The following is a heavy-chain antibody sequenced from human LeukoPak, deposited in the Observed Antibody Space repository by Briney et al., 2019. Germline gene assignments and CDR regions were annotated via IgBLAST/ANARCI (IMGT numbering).Heavy chain of an antibody. V-gene: IGHV4-4*07. CDR2: IYAGRNT. D-gene: IGHD2-21*02. CDR3: AREHKDYDGDGYYYGY. CDR1: GGSISNYY. Sequence: SETLSLTCTVSGGSISNYYWSWIRQPAGKGLEWIGRIYAGRNTDHNPSLKSRVTMSLDSSKNQFSLRLTSVAAADTAVYYCAREHKDYDGDGYYYGYWGQGTLVTVSS. J-gene: IGHJ4*02.